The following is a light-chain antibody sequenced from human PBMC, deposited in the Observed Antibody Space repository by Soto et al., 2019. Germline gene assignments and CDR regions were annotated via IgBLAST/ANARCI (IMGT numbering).Light chain of an antibody. Sequence: DIQLTQSPSFLSASLGDRVTITCRASQGIGSYLAWYQQKPGKAPRLLIYAASTLQSGVPSRFSGSGSDTEFTLTISSLQPEDFATYYCQQINNYPLTVGGGTKVDIK. CDR1: QGIGSY. V-gene: IGKV1-9*01. CDR3: QQINNYPLT. J-gene: IGKJ4*01. CDR2: AAS.